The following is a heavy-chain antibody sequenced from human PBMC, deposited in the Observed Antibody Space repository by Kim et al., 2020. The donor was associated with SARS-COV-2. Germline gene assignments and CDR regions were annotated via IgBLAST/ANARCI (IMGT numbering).Heavy chain of an antibody. J-gene: IGHJ6*02. CDR3: ARGWWFGELPNYYYYGMDV. D-gene: IGHD3-10*01. V-gene: IGHV4-34*01. Sequence: SRVTISVDTSKNPFSLKLSSVTAADTAVYYCARGWWFGELPNYYYYGMDVWGQGTTVTVSS.